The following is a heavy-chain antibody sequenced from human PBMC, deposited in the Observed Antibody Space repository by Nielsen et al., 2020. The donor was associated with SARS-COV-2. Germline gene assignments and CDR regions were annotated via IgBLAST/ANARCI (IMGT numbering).Heavy chain of an antibody. D-gene: IGHD2-2*01. CDR2: INPNSGGT. CDR3: ARDDVIVVVPAVPGDYYYGMDV. J-gene: IGHJ6*02. V-gene: IGHV1-69*04. Sequence: WVRQAPGQGLEWMGRINPNSGGTNYAQKFQGRVTITADKSTSTAYMELSSLRSEDTAVYYCARDDVIVVVPAVPGDYYYGMDVWGQGTTVTVSS.